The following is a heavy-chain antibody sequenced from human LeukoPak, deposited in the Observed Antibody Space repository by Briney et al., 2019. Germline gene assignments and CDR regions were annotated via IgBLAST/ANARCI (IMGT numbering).Heavy chain of an antibody. Sequence: PSETLSLTCAVYGGSFSGYYWSWIRQPPGKGLGWIGEINHSGSTNYNPSLKSRVTISVDTSKNQFSLKLSSVTAADTAVYYCARTAAAVTFDYWGQGTVVTVSS. V-gene: IGHV4-34*01. CDR2: INHSGST. J-gene: IGHJ4*02. CDR3: ARTAAAVTFDY. D-gene: IGHD6-13*01. CDR1: GGSFSGYY.